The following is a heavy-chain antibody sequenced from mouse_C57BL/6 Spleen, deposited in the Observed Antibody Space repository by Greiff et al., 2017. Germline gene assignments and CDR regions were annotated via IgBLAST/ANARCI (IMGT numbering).Heavy chain of an antibody. V-gene: IGHV5-9-1*02. D-gene: IGHD2-4*01. CDR1: GFTFSSYA. CDR2: ISSGGDYI. J-gene: IGHJ3*01. CDR3: TRGDYGGFFAY. Sequence: EVKLMESGEGLVKPGGSLKLSCAASGFTFSSYAMSWVRQTPEKRLEWVAYISSGGDYIYYADTVKGRFTISRDNARNTLYLQMSSLKSEDTAMYYCTRGDYGGFFAYWGQGTLVTVSA.